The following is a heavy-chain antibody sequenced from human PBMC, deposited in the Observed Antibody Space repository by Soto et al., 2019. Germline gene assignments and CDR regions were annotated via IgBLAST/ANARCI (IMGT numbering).Heavy chain of an antibody. CDR3: ANTRFGVVTGSLDY. CDR1: GFTFSTYG. J-gene: IGHJ4*02. CDR2: ISGSGGST. V-gene: IGHV3-23*01. Sequence: GGSLRLSCAASGFTFSTYGMSWVRQAPGKGLECASAISGSGGSTYYADSVKGRFTISRDNSKNTLYLQMNSLRAEDTAVYYCANTRFGVVTGSLDYWGQGTLVTVSS. D-gene: IGHD3-3*01.